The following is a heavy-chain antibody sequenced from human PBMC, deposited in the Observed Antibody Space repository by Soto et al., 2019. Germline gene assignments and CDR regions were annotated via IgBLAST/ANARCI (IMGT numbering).Heavy chain of an antibody. CDR1: GFTFSNYG. CDR3: ARDRPILGVVILRH. J-gene: IGHJ4*02. D-gene: IGHD3-3*01. Sequence: QVQMLQSGAEVKKPGASVKVSCKASGFTFSNYGISWVRQAPGQGLEWMGCISGYNGHTRYAQKVQGRATMTTDTSTSTAYFELRSLRSDDTAVYYCARDRPILGVVILRHWGQGTLVTVSS. CDR2: ISGYNGHT. V-gene: IGHV1-18*01.